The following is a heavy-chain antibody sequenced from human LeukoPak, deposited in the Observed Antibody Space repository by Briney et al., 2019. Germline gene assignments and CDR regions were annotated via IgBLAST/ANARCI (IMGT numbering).Heavy chain of an antibody. J-gene: IGHJ4*02. CDR1: GGSVNSGSNY. Sequence: PSETLSLTCTVSGGSVNSGSNYWSWIRQPPGKELEWIGYIYYSGSTTYNPSLNSRVTISVDTSKNHFSLKLSSVTAADTAVYFCAATRREPAVIFWGQGTLVTVSS. D-gene: IGHD2-15*01. CDR3: AATRREPAVIF. CDR2: IYYSGST. V-gene: IGHV4-61*03.